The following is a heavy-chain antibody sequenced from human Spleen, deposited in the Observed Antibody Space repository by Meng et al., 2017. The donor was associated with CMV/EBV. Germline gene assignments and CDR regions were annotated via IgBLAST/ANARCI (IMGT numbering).Heavy chain of an antibody. CDR3: ARRQVTRAGNGFNYGLDV. V-gene: IGHV4-59*11. CDR1: GGSMSSQY. D-gene: IGHD2-21*02. CDR2: IYYSGST. J-gene: IGHJ6*02. Sequence: SETLSLTCTVSGGSMSSQYWSWIRQSPGKGLEWIAYIYYSGSTNYNPSLRSRLTISIDTSKNQFSLSLSSVTAADTAVYYCARRQVTRAGNGFNYGLDVWGQGTTVTVSS.